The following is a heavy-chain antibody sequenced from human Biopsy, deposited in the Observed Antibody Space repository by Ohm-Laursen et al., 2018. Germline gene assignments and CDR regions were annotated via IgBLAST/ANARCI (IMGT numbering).Heavy chain of an antibody. CDR2: ISSDGST. Sequence: GSLRLSCAASGFIFSSAWMHWVRQAPGKGLVWVSCISSDGSTTYADSVKGRFTISRGNAKNTAYLQMNSLRADDTALYYCATDHYGSINYWGQGTLVTVSS. J-gene: IGHJ4*02. CDR1: GFIFSSAW. CDR3: ATDHYGSINY. D-gene: IGHD4-17*01. V-gene: IGHV3-74*01.